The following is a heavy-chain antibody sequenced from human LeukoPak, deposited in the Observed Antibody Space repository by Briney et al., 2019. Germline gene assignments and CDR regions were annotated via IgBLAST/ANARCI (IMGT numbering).Heavy chain of an antibody. D-gene: IGHD1-1*01. CDR1: GFTFSCCG. CDR3: AKDFNWAFDY. J-gene: IGHJ4*02. V-gene: IGHV3-30*02. CDR2: IRYDESDK. Sequence: GGSLRLSCAASGFTFSCCGMHWVRQAPGRGLDWVAHIRYDESDKYYADSVKGRFTISRDISKNTVYLQMNSLRVEDTAVYYCAKDFNWAFDYWGQGTLVTVSS.